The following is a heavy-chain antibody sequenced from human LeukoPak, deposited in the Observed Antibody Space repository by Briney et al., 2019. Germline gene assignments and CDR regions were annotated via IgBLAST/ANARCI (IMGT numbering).Heavy chain of an antibody. D-gene: IGHD2-8*02. CDR2: MKEDGGEK. V-gene: IGHV3-7*01. CDR1: GFIFSPYW. Sequence: GVSLRLSCAASGFIFSPYWVTWVSQAPGMGLEWVANMKEDGGEKFYVDSVRGRFTISRDNAKNSLYLQMNSLRVEDTGVYYCARVRTEWYIDLWGRGTLVTVST. J-gene: IGHJ2*01. CDR3: ARVRTEWYIDL.